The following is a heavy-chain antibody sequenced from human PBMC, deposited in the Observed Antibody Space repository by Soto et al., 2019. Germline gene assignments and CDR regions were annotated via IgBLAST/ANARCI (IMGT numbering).Heavy chain of an antibody. CDR1: GFSLSTDAVG. D-gene: IGHD6-13*01. J-gene: IGHJ4*02. Sequence: QITLKESGPTLVSPTQTLTLTCTVSGFSLSTDAVGVAWIRQPPGKALEWLALIYWNDEARYKSSLNNRLNITKDTSKGQVVLTMTDMAPLDTATYFCAHRIAAPGRTLDYWGQGILVTVSS. V-gene: IGHV2-5*01. CDR2: IYWNDEA. CDR3: AHRIAAPGRTLDY.